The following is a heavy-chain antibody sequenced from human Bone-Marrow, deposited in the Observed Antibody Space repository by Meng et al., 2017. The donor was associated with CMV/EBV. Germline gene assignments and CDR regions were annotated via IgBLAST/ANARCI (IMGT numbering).Heavy chain of an antibody. J-gene: IGHJ4*02. D-gene: IGHD6-13*01. Sequence: ASVKVSCKASGYTFTSYGISWVRQAPGQGLEWMGWISAYNGNTNYAQKLQGRVTMTTDTSTSTAYMELRSLRSDDTAVYYWARNPNPRITSSGTFGYWGQGTLVTVSS. V-gene: IGHV1-18*01. CDR3: ARNPNPRITSSGTFGY. CDR1: GYTFTSYG. CDR2: ISAYNGNT.